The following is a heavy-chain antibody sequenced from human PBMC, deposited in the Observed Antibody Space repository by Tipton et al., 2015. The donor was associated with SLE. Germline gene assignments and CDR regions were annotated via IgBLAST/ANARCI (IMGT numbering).Heavy chain of an antibody. CDR2: ISYDGSNK. CDR1: GFTFSSYG. D-gene: IGHD3-3*01. V-gene: IGHV3-30*03. J-gene: IGHJ4*02. CDR3: ARSISGVVTPFDY. Sequence: SLRLSCAASGFTFSSYGMNWVRQAPGKGLEWVSVISYDGSNKFYADSVKGRFIISRDNSKNTLYLQMHSLRTGDTAVYYCARSISGVVTPFDYWGQGTLVTVSS.